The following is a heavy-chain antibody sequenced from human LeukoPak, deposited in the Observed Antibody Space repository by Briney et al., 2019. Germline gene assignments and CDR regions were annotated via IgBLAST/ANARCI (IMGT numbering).Heavy chain of an antibody. CDR2: INPNSGGT. Sequence: GASVKVSCKASGYTFTGYYMHWVRQAPGQGLEWMGWINPNSGGTNYAQKFQGRVTMTRATSISTAYMELSRLRSDDTAVYYCARDHGDIVVVPAAIGDDPWGQGTLVTVSS. J-gene: IGHJ5*02. CDR1: GYTFTGYY. D-gene: IGHD2-2*02. V-gene: IGHV1-2*02. CDR3: ARDHGDIVVVPAAIGDDP.